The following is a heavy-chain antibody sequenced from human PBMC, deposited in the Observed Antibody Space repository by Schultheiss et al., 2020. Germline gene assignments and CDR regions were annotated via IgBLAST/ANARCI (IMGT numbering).Heavy chain of an antibody. J-gene: IGHJ5*02. CDR1: GFTFSSYW. D-gene: IGHD2-2*01. CDR2: INSDGSST. CDR3: ARDSRVDCSSTSCYPWWFDP. V-gene: IGHV3-74*01. Sequence: GASLQISCAASGFTFSSYWMHWVRQAPGKGLVWVSRINSDGSSTSYADSVKGRFTISRDNAKNTLYLQMNSLRAEDTAVYYCARDSRVDCSSTSCYPWWFDPWGQGTLGTVYS.